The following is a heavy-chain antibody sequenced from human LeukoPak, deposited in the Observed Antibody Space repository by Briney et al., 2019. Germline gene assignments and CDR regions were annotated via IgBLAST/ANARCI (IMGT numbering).Heavy chain of an antibody. CDR2: IDPNNGDT. CDR3: ARRSRNGLDAFDI. CDR1: AYTFTGYY. V-gene: IGHV1-2*02. J-gene: IGHJ3*02. Sequence: ASVKVSCKASAYTFTGYYLHWVRQAPGQGLEWMGWIDPNNGDTKYAQKFQGRVTMTRDGSISTAYMELGRLTSDDTAVYYCARRSRNGLDAFDIWGQGTMVTVSS. D-gene: IGHD1-14*01.